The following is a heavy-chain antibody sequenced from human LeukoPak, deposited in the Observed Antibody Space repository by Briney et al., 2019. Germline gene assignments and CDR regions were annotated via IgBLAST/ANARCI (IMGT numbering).Heavy chain of an antibody. D-gene: IGHD1-26*01. CDR3: ARWLVGAALRQAFDP. V-gene: IGHV4-34*01. CDR1: GGSFSGYY. CDR2: INHSGST. Sequence: PSETLSLTCAVYGGSFSGYYWSWIRQPPGKGLEWIGEINHSGSTNYNPSLKSRVTISVDTSKNQFSLKLTSVTAADTAVYYCARWLVGAALRQAFDPWGQGTLVTVSS. J-gene: IGHJ5*02.